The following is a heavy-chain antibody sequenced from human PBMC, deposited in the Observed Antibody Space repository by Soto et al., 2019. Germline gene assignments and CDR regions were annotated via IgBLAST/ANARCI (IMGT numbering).Heavy chain of an antibody. CDR1: GFTFSDYY. CDR2: ISSSGSTI. CDR3: ARDGPGIAAAGIKTSDAFDI. Sequence: GGSLRLSCAASGFTFSDYYMSWIRQAPGKGLEWVSYISSSGSTIYYADSVKGRFTISRDNAKNSLYLQMNSLRAEDTAVYYCARDGPGIAAAGIKTSDAFDIWGQGTMVTVSS. V-gene: IGHV3-11*01. D-gene: IGHD6-13*01. J-gene: IGHJ3*02.